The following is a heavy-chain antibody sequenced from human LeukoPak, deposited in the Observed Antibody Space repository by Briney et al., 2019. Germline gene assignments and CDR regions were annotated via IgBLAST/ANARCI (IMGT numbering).Heavy chain of an antibody. CDR3: ARAAAAAFDY. D-gene: IGHD6-13*01. Sequence: SETLSLTCTVSGGSINSSSYYWGWIRQPPGKGLEWIGSIYYSGSTYYNPSLKSRVTISVDTSKNQFSLKLSSVTAADTAVYYCARAAAAAFDYWGQGTMVTVSS. CDR2: IYYSGST. J-gene: IGHJ3*01. CDR1: GGSINSSSYY. V-gene: IGHV4-39*07.